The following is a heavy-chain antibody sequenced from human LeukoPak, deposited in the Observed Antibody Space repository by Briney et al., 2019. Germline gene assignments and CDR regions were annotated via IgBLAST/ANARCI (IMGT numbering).Heavy chain of an antibody. D-gene: IGHD4-23*01. V-gene: IGHV3-30*02. CDR2: IWYGGSNK. J-gene: IGHJ4*02. CDR3: AKDQAHSDYGGNSGVDY. Sequence: PGGSLRPSCAASGFTFSSYGMHWVRQAPGKGLEWVAVIWYGGSNKYYADSVKGRFTISRDNSKNTLYLQMNSLRAEDTAVYYCAKDQAHSDYGGNSGVDYWGQGTLVTVSS. CDR1: GFTFSSYG.